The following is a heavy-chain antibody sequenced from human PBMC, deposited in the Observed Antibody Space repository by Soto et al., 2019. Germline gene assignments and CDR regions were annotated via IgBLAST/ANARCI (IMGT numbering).Heavy chain of an antibody. CDR3: ARSSGYHDTYPTNQYFHH. J-gene: IGHJ1*01. CDR2: INQDGSEK. Sequence: SLRLSCAASGFTFSTYWMSWVRQAPGKGLEWVANINQDGSEKYYVDSVKGRFTISRDNARNSLYLQVNSLRADDTAMFYCARSSGYHDTYPTNQYFHHWGHGTLVTVSS. V-gene: IGHV3-7*01. D-gene: IGHD3-22*01. CDR1: GFTFSTYW.